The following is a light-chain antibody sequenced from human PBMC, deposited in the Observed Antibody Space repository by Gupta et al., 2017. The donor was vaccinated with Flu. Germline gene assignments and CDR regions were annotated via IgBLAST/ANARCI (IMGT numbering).Light chain of an antibody. CDR2: AAT. Sequence: VGDRVTITCRASQTIKNSLNWYQRKPGKAPKLLIFAATTLRSGVPSTFSGSRFGTDFTLTITSLQPEDFATYYCQQSYSGYTFGQGTKLEIK. J-gene: IGKJ2*01. CDR1: QTIKNS. V-gene: IGKV1-39*01. CDR3: QQSYSGYT.